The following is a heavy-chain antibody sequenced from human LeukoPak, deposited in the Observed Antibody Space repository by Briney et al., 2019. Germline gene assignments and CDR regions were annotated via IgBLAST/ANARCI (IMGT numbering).Heavy chain of an antibody. Sequence: PGGSLRLSCAASGFTFSNHNMNWVRQPPGKGLEWISYISSETSVIYYADSVKGRFTISRDNAKNSLSLRMTSLSAEDTAVYYCARDYFWASDYWGQGTLVTVSS. CDR2: ISSETSVI. D-gene: IGHD2/OR15-2a*01. J-gene: IGHJ4*02. CDR1: GFTFSNHN. CDR3: ARDYFWASDY. V-gene: IGHV3-48*01.